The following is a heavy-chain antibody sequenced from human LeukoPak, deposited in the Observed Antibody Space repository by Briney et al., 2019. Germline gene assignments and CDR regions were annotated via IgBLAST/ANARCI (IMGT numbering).Heavy chain of an antibody. J-gene: IGHJ4*02. CDR3: ARGIAVAAPDY. CDR2: IFYSGST. D-gene: IGHD6-19*01. CDR1: GGSVSSINYY. V-gene: IGHV4-61*01. Sequence: SETLSLTCTVSGGSVSSINYYWSWIRQPPGKGLEWLGYIFYSGSTNYNPSLKSRVTISVDTSKNQFSLKLTSVTAADTAVYYCARGIAVAAPDYWGQGTLVTVSS.